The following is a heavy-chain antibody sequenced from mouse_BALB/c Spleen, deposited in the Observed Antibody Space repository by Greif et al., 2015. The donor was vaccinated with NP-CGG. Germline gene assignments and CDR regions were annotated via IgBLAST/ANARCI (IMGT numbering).Heavy chain of an antibody. J-gene: IGHJ3*01. Sequence: EVQGVESGGGLVQPGGSMKLSCVASRFTFSNYWMNWVRQSPEKGLEWVAEIRLKSNNYATHYAESVKGRFTISRGDSKSSVYLQMNNLRAEDTGIYYCTRRSYYDYEFAYWGQGTLVTVSA. CDR3: TRRSYYDYEFAY. CDR2: IRLKSNNYAT. V-gene: IGHV6-6*02. CDR1: RFTFSNYW. D-gene: IGHD2-4*01.